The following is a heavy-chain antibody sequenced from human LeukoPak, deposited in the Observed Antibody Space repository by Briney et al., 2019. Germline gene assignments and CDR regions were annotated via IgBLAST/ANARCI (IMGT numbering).Heavy chain of an antibody. CDR2: ISYDGSNT. J-gene: IGHJ3*02. V-gene: IGHV3-30-3*01. Sequence: GGSLRLSCAASGLTFRSSAMPWGRKAPGKGWEWVAVISYDGSNTYSAGSVKGRFTISRDNSKNTLYLQMSSLRAEDTAVYYCANPHYCGQPGPDAFDIWGQGTMVTVSS. CDR1: GLTFRSSA. D-gene: IGHD3-10*01. CDR3: ANPHYCGQPGPDAFDI.